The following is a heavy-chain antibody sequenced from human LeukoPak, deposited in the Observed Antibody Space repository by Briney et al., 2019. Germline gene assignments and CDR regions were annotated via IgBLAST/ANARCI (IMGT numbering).Heavy chain of an antibody. CDR2: IKQDGSEK. J-gene: IGHJ4*02. CDR3: ARDTYGLFDY. V-gene: IGHV3-7*01. Sequence: PGGSLRLSCAVSGFTFSRHWMSWVRQAPGKGLEWLANIKQDGSEKYYVDSVEGRFTISRDNAKNSLYLQMSSLRAEDTAVYYCARDTYGLFDYWGQGTLVTVSS. D-gene: IGHD3-10*01. CDR1: GFTFSRHW.